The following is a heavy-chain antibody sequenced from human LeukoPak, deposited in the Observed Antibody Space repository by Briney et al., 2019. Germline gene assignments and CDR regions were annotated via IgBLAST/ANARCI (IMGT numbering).Heavy chain of an antibody. Sequence: PSETLSLTCTVSGGSISSYYWSWIRKPPGKGLGWMGRIYTSGSTNYNPSLKSRVTMSVDTSKNQFSLKLSSVTAADTAVYYCARVSPSYGFDPWGQGTLVTVSS. CDR1: GGSISSYY. D-gene: IGHD3-10*01. V-gene: IGHV4-4*07. J-gene: IGHJ5*02. CDR3: ARVSPSYGFDP. CDR2: IYTSGST.